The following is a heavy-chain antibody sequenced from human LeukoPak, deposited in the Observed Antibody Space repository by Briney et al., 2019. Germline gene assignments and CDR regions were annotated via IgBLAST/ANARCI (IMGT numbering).Heavy chain of an antibody. CDR3: ARSPIGYFDWLALYY. V-gene: IGHV5-51*01. D-gene: IGHD3-9*01. CDR2: IYPGDSAT. J-gene: IGHJ4*02. Sequence: GESLMICSKGSGYSFTSYWSGWVRQMPGKGLEWMGIIYPGDSATRYNPSFQGQATTSADKSNSTAYLQWTRLTASDTAMYYCARSPIGYFDWLALYYWGQGTLVTVSS. CDR1: GYSFTSYW.